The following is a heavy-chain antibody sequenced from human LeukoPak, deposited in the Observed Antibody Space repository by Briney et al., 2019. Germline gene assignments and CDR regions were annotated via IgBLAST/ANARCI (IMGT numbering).Heavy chain of an antibody. J-gene: IGHJ4*02. CDR2: INPNSGGT. CDR1: GDTFTGYY. D-gene: IGHD2-8*01. Sequence: GASVKVSCKASGDTFTGYYMHWSRQAPGQGLEWMGWINPNSGGTNYAQKFQGRVTMTRDTSISTAYMELSRLRSDDTAVYYCARSQRDIVLMVHAIQDYWGQGTLVTVSS. CDR3: ARSQRDIVLMVHAIQDY. V-gene: IGHV1-2*02.